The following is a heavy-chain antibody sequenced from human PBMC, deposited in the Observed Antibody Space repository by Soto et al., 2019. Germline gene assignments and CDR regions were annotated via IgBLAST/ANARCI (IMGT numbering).Heavy chain of an antibody. CDR2: ISDDGSRT. D-gene: IGHD3-16*01. CDR1: GFTFSSFH. J-gene: IGHJ5*01. CDR3: VKGGWLDF. Sequence: GGSLRLSCAASGFTFSSFHMNWVRQAPGRGLEWVSFISDDGSRTYYADAVKGRFTISRDNSKYTLYLQMNSLTVEDTAVYACVKGGWLDFWGQGTLVTVSS. V-gene: IGHV3-23*01.